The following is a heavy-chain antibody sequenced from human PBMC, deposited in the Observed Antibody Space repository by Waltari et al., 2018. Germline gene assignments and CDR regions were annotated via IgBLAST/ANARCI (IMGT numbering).Heavy chain of an antibody. Sequence: EVQLVQSGAEVKKPGESLKISCPASGYTFTNYWIGWVRQLPGKGLEWMGIIYPGDSETTYSPSFEGQVTISADKSISVAYLQWSSLKASDTAMYYCVRQVGTNWLDPWGQGTQVTVSS. CDR2: IYPGDSET. J-gene: IGHJ5*02. V-gene: IGHV5-51*01. D-gene: IGHD5-12*01. CDR3: VRQVGTNWLDP. CDR1: GYTFTNYW.